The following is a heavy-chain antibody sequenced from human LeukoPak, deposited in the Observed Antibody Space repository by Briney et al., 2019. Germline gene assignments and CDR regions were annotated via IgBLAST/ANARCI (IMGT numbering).Heavy chain of an antibody. CDR1: GFTFTSSA. Sequence: GASVKVFCKASGFTFTSSAVQWVRHARGQRLEWIGWIVVGSGNTNYAQKFQERVTITRDMSTSTAYMELSSLRSEDTAVYYCAAGGWYYYGMDVWGKGTMVTVSS. J-gene: IGHJ6*04. CDR2: IVVGSGNT. V-gene: IGHV1-58*01. D-gene: IGHD6-19*01. CDR3: AAGGWYYYGMDV.